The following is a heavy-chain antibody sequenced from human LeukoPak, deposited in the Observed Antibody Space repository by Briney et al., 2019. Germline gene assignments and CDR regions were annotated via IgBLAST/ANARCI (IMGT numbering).Heavy chain of an antibody. J-gene: IGHJ6*02. D-gene: IGHD3-16*02. Sequence: GASVKVSCKASGYTFTGYYMHWVRQAPGQRLEWMGWINAGNGNTKYSQKFQGRVTITRDTSASTAYMELSSLRSEDTAVYYCARDYPPTDYYYYGMDVWGQGTTVTVSS. CDR1: GYTFTGYY. V-gene: IGHV1-3*01. CDR3: ARDYPPTDYYYYGMDV. CDR2: INAGNGNT.